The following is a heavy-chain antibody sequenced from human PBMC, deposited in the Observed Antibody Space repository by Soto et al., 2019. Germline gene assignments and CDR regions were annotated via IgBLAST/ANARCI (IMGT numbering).Heavy chain of an antibody. Sequence: PSETLSLTXTVSGGSISSSYWSWIRQPPGKGLEWIGYIYYSGSTNYNPSLKSRVTISVDTSKNQFSLNLDSVTAADTAVYFCARDFAYFDSWGQGTLVTVSS. CDR3: ARDFAYFDS. D-gene: IGHD3-3*01. CDR1: GGSISSSY. CDR2: IYYSGST. J-gene: IGHJ4*02. V-gene: IGHV4-59*01.